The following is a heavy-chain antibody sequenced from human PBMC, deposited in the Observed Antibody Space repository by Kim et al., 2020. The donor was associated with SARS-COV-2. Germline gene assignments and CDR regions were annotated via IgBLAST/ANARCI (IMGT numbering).Heavy chain of an antibody. V-gene: IGHV3-43*02. CDR2: ISGDGGST. J-gene: IGHJ6*02. CDR3: AKDLGPYSSSWYDLMVGYYYYYGMDV. CDR1: GFTFDDYA. Sequence: GGSLRLSCAASGFTFDDYAMHWVRQAPGKGLEWVSLISGDGGSTYYADSVKGRFTISRDNSKNSLYLQMNSLRTEDTALYYCAKDLGPYSSSWYDLMVGYYYYYGMDVWGQGTTVTVSS. D-gene: IGHD6-13*01.